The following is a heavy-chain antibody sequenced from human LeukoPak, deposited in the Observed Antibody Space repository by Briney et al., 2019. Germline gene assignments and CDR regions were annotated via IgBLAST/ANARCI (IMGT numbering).Heavy chain of an antibody. CDR2: IWYDGSNK. CDR1: GFTFSSYG. V-gene: IGHV3-33*01. D-gene: IGHD3-10*01. J-gene: IGHJ4*02. CDR3: ARDHGSGSYYRYFDY. Sequence: GGSLRLSCAASGFTFSSYGMHWVRQAPGKGLEWVAVIWYDGSNKYYADSVKGRFTISRDNSKNTLYLQMNSLRAEDTAVYYCARDHGSGSYYRYFDYWGQGTLVTVSS.